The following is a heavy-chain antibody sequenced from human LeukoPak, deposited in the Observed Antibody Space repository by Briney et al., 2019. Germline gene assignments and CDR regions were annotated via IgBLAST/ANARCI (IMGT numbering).Heavy chain of an antibody. CDR1: GFTVSTSY. CDR3: ARGYSSGWPDF. V-gene: IGHV3-53*01. J-gene: IGHJ4*02. D-gene: IGHD6-25*01. Sequence: GGSLRLSCAASGFTVSTSYMNWARQAPGKGLEWVSVIYGGGSTYYADSARGRFTISRDNSENTLYLQMNSLRAEDTAVYFCARGYSSGWPDFWGQGTLVTVSS. CDR2: IYGGGST.